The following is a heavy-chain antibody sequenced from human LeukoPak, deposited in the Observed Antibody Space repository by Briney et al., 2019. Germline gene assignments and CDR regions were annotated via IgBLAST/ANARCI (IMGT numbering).Heavy chain of an antibody. Sequence: GASVKVSCKVSGYTLTELSMHWVRQAPGKGLEWMGGFDPEDGETIYAQKFQGRVTMTEDTSTDTAYMELSSLRSEDTAVYYCATDRVGYSYGLNWFDPWGQGTLVTVSS. CDR2: FDPEDGET. V-gene: IGHV1-24*01. D-gene: IGHD5-18*01. CDR1: GYTLTELS. CDR3: ATDRVGYSYGLNWFDP. J-gene: IGHJ5*02.